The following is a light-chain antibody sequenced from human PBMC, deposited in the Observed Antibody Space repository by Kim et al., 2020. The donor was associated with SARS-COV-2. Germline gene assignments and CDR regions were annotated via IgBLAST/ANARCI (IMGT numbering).Light chain of an antibody. CDR2: DVS. V-gene: IGLV2-14*03. Sequence: QSALTQPASVSGSPGQSSTISCTGTSSDVGAYNYVSWYQQHPGKASIIMIYDVSNRHSGVSNRFSGSNSGNTASLTISGRQAEDEADYYFSSYTSSSTLVFGTGTKVTVL. J-gene: IGLJ1*01. CDR3: SSYTSSSTLV. CDR1: SSDVGAYNY.